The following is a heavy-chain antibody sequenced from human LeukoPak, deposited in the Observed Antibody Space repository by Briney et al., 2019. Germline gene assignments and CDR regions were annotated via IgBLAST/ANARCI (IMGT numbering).Heavy chain of an antibody. CDR3: ARVMYYYDSSGYYPLDY. V-gene: IGHV1-2*02. J-gene: IGHJ4*02. Sequence: ASVKVSCKASGYTFTGYYMQWVRQAPGQGLEWMGWINPNSGGTNYAQKFQGRVTMTRDTSISTAYMELSRLRSDDTAVYYCARVMYYYDSSGYYPLDYWGQGTLVTVSS. CDR2: INPNSGGT. D-gene: IGHD3-22*01. CDR1: GYTFTGYY.